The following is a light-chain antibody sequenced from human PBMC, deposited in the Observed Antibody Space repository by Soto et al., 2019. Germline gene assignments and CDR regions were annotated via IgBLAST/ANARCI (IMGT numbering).Light chain of an antibody. CDR1: SSDIGAYTY. J-gene: IGLJ2*01. V-gene: IGLV2-14*03. CDR3: ATWDSDVSYVV. Sequence: QSALTQPASVSGSPGQSITVSCTGTSSDIGAYTYVSWYQQHPGKAPKLIIHDVSNQPTGVSNRFSGSKSGNSASLTLSGLQAEDEADYFCATWDSDVSYVVFGGGTKVTVL. CDR2: DVS.